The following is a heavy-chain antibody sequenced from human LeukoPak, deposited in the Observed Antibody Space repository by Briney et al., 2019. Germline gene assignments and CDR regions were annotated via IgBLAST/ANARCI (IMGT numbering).Heavy chain of an antibody. CDR1: GGSISSSSYY. V-gene: IGHV4-39*01. J-gene: IGHJ2*01. CDR3: ARHLRGDYAHYFDL. D-gene: IGHD4-17*01. CDR2: IYYSGST. Sequence: RSSETLSLTCTVSGGSISSSSYYWGWIRQPPGKGLEWIGSIYYSGSTYYNPSLKSRVTISVDTSKNQFSLKLSSVTAADTAVYYCARHLRGDYAHYFDLWGRGTLVTVSS.